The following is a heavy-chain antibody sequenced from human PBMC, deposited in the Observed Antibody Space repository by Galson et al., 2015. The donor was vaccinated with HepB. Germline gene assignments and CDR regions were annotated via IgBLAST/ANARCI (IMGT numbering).Heavy chain of an antibody. J-gene: IGHJ4*02. D-gene: IGHD4-23*01. Sequence: SLRLSCAASGFTFSNYAMHWVRQAPGKGLEWLAFISYDGRTRYYADFVKGRFTISRDNSKNTLYLQMNGLRPEDTSVYYCAILGHGGNSREYDYWGQGTLVTVSS. CDR2: ISYDGRTR. CDR1: GFTFSNYA. CDR3: AILGHGGNSREYDY. V-gene: IGHV3-30*03.